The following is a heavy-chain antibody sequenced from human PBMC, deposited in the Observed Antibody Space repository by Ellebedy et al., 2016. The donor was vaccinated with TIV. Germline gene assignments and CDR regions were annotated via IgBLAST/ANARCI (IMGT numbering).Heavy chain of an antibody. V-gene: IGHV3-30-3*01. CDR2: ISYDGVISK. J-gene: IGHJ4*02. CDR3: ARELTGYYVGY. D-gene: IGHD3-9*01. Sequence: GESLKISCAASGFTFSQYAMHWVRQAPGKGLDWVALISYDGVISKYYSDSVKGRFTISRDNSKSTLYLQMNSLRAEDTAVYYCARELTGYYVGYWGQGTLVTVSS. CDR1: GFTFSQYA.